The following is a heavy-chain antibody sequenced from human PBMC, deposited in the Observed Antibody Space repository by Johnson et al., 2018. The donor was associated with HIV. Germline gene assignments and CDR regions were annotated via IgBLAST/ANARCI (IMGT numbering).Heavy chain of an antibody. Sequence: QVQLVESGGGVVQPGTSLRLSCAASGFTFSSYALHWVRQAPGKGLEWVSFISYDGSNKYYADSVKGRFTISRDNPKNTVYLQMNSLRAEDTAVYYCTKEVPSAITIGDAFDIWGQGTMVTVSS. D-gene: IGHD6-25*01. V-gene: IGHV3-30*04. J-gene: IGHJ3*02. CDR2: ISYDGSNK. CDR3: TKEVPSAITIGDAFDI. CDR1: GFTFSSYA.